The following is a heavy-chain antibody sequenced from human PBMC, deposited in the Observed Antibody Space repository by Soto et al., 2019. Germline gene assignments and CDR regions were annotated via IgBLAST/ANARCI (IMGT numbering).Heavy chain of an antibody. V-gene: IGHV3-30*18. J-gene: IGHJ4*02. CDR2: ISYDGSNK. CDR1: GFTFNNYG. D-gene: IGHD3-22*01. Sequence: GGSLRLSCAASGFTFNNYGMHWVRQAPGKGLEWVAVISYDGSNKKYADSVKGRSTISRDNSKNTLYLQMNSLRAEDTAVYYCAKVWDSSGYYGAPDCWGQGTLVTVYS. CDR3: AKVWDSSGYYGAPDC.